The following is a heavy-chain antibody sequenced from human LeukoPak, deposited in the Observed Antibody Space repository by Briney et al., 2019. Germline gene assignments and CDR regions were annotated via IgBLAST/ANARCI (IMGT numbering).Heavy chain of an antibody. J-gene: IGHJ5*02. CDR1: GFTFNNYA. V-gene: IGHV3-23*01. CDR2: IGGGGDNT. D-gene: IGHD3-10*01. Sequence: GGSLRLSCVASGFTFNNYAMSWVRQAPGKGLEWVSSIGGGGDNTHYADSVKGRFTISRDNSKHTVYLQMNSLRVEDTALYYCARDRSGSSPNWFDPWGQGTLVTVSS. CDR3: ARDRSGSSPNWFDP.